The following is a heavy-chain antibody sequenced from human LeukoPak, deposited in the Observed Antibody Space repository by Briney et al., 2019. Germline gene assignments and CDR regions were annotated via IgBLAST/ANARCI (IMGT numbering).Heavy chain of an antibody. D-gene: IGHD6-6*01. CDR2: ISYDGSNK. CDR1: GFTFSSYG. V-gene: IGHV3-30*18. J-gene: IGHJ4*02. Sequence: GGSLRLSCAASGFTFSSYGIHWVRQAPGKGLEWVAVISYDGSNKYYADSVKGRFTISRDNSKNTLYLQMNSLRAEDTAVYYCAKDRLEQLPGGYFDYWGQGTLVTVSS. CDR3: AKDRLEQLPGGYFDY.